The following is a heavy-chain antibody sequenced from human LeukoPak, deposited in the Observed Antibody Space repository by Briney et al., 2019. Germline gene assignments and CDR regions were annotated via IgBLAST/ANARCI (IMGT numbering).Heavy chain of an antibody. CDR1: GYTFTSYA. J-gene: IGHJ4*02. V-gene: IGHV1-3*01. CDR2: INAGNGNT. Sequence: ASVKVSCKASGYTFTSYAMHWVRQAPGQRLEWMGWINAGNGNTKYSQKFQGRVTITRDTSASTAYMELSSLRSDDTAVYYCARGRAMDDSHFDYWGQGTLVTVSS. CDR3: ARGRAMDDSHFDY. D-gene: IGHD5-18*01.